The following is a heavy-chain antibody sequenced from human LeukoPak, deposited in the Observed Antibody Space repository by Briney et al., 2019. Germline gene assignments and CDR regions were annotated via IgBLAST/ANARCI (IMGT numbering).Heavy chain of an antibody. J-gene: IGHJ4*02. CDR2: ISSSSSYI. V-gene: IGHV3-21*01. CDR3: ARENLMVRGVDY. CDR1: GFTYSSYS. D-gene: IGHD3-10*01. Sequence: GGSLRLSCAASGFTYSSYSMNWVRQAPGKGLEWVSSISSSSSYIYYADSVKGRFTISRDNAKNSLYLQMNSLRAEDTAVYYCARENLMVRGVDYWGQGTLVTVSS.